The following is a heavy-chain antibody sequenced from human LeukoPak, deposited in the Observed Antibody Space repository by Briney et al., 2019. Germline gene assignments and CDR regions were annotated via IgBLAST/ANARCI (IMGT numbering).Heavy chain of an antibody. CDR3: ARGGLEQYAPFDY. CDR1: GGSISSYY. J-gene: IGHJ4*02. Sequence: SETLSLTCTVSGGSISSYYWSWTRQPAGKGLEWIGRIYTSGSTNYNPSLKSRVTMSVDTSKNQFSLKLSSVTATDTAVYYCARGGLEQYAPFDYWGQGTLVTVSS. V-gene: IGHV4-4*07. D-gene: IGHD1/OR15-1a*01. CDR2: IYTSGST.